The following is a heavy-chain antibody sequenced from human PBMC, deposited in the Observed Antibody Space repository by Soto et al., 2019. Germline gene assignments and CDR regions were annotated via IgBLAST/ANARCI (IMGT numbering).Heavy chain of an antibody. D-gene: IGHD4-17*01. V-gene: IGHV4-30-2*01. Sequence: QLQLQESGSGLVKPSQTLSLPCAVSDGSISSGGYSWSWIRQPPGKGLEWIGYIYHSGTTYYNPSLKSRVTISVDRSKNQFSLKLSSVTAADTAVYYCARAHYGDYGYGLDVWGQGTTVTVSS. CDR2: IYHSGTT. CDR1: DGSISSGGYS. CDR3: ARAHYGDYGYGLDV. J-gene: IGHJ6*02.